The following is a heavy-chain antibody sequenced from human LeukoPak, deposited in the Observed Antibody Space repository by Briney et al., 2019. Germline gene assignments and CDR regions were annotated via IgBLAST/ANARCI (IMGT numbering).Heavy chain of an antibody. CDR3: AREGYCGGDCYPFGY. CDR1: GGSISSYY. CDR2: IYYSGST. D-gene: IGHD2-21*01. Sequence: SETLSLTCTVSGGSISSYYWSWIRQPPGKGLEWIGYIYYSGSTYYNPSLKSRVTISVDTSKNQFSLKLSSVTAADTAVYYCAREGYCGGDCYPFGYWGQGTLVTVSS. J-gene: IGHJ4*02. V-gene: IGHV4-59*04.